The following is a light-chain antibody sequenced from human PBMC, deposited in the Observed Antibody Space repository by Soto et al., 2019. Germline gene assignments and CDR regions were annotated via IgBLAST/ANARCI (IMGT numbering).Light chain of an antibody. CDR3: QQLLSYPIT. J-gene: IGKJ5*01. CDR2: AAS. V-gene: IGKV1-9*01. Sequence: DIQMTQSPSSLSTSVGDRVTITCRASQNIGRFLNWHQQKPGKAPNVLINAASTLQSGVPLSFSGSGSGTSFTLTISSLQPEDFATYYCQQLLSYPITFGQGTRLEIK. CDR1: QNIGRF.